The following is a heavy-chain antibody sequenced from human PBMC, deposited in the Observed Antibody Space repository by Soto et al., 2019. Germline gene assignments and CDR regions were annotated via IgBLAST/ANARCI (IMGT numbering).Heavy chain of an antibody. V-gene: IGHV1-18*01. CDR3: ARVNYYGSGSYYNGYGWEFDY. CDR1: GYTFTSYG. CDR2: ISAYNGNT. J-gene: IGHJ4*02. D-gene: IGHD3-10*01. Sequence: ASVKVSCKASGYTFTSYGISWVRQAPGQGLEWMGWISAYNGNTNYAQKLQGRVTMTTDTSTSTAYMELRSLRSDDTAVYYCARVNYYGSGSYYNGYGWEFDYWGQGTLVTVSS.